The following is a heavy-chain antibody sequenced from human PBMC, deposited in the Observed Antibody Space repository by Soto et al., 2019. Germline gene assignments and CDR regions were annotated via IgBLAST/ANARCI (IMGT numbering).Heavy chain of an antibody. J-gene: IGHJ5*02. CDR2: ISYDGSNK. CDR3: AKDSGSSWYENWFDP. CDR1: GFTFSSYG. Sequence: QVQLVESGGGVVQPGRSLRLSCAASGFTFSSYGMHWVRQAPGKGLEWVAVISYDGSNKYYADSVKGRLTISRDNSKNTLYRQMTSLRAEDTAVYYCAKDSGSSWYENWFDPWGQGTLVTVSS. D-gene: IGHD6-13*01. V-gene: IGHV3-30*18.